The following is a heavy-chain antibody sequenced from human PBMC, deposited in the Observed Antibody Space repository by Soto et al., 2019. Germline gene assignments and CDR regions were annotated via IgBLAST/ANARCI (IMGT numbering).Heavy chain of an antibody. CDR2: ISAYNGNT. CDR1: GYTFTSYG. V-gene: IGHV1-18*01. J-gene: IGHJ3*02. D-gene: IGHD2-15*01. Sequence: ASVKVSCKASGYTFTSYGISWVRQAPGQGLEWMGWISAYNGNTNYAQELQGRVTMTTDTSTSTAYMELRSLRSDDTAVYYCASSCSGGSCYSLPAFDIWGQGTMVTVSS. CDR3: ASSCSGGSCYSLPAFDI.